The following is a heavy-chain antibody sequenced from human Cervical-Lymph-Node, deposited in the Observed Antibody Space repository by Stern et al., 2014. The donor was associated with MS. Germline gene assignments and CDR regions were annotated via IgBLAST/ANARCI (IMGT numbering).Heavy chain of an antibody. V-gene: IGHV1-69*06. CDR1: GGTFGNYG. CDR3: ARDYSALDS. Sequence: QLVQSGAEMKKPGSSLKVSCKASGGTFGNYGITWVRQAPGQGLEWMGGIIPILATATYAQQFQGRVAMAADKSTSTAYMELSSLTSEDTAIYYCARDYSALDSWGQGTLVTVSS. J-gene: IGHJ4*02. CDR2: IIPILATA. D-gene: IGHD2-15*01.